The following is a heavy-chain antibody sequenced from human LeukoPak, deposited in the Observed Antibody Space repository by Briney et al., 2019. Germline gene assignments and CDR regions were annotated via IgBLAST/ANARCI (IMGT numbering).Heavy chain of an antibody. CDR1: GGSISSYY. J-gene: IGHJ4*02. V-gene: IGHV4-39*01. CDR2: IYYSGST. Sequence: PSETLSLTCTVSGGSISSYYWGWIRQPPGKGLEWIGSIYYSGSTYYNPSLKSRVTISVDTSKNQFSLKLSSVTAADTAVYYCARLGGWGYDYWGQGTLVTVSS. CDR3: ARLGGWGYDY. D-gene: IGHD7-27*01.